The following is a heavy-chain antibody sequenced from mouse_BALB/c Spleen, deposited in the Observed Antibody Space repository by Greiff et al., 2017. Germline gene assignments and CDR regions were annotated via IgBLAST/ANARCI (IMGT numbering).Heavy chain of an antibody. CDR2: IWAGGST. J-gene: IGHJ4*01. V-gene: IGHV2-9*02. CDR3: ARDYGNYEGAMDY. Sequence: VMLVESGPGLVAPSQSLSITCTVSGFSLTSYGVHWVRQPPGKGLEWLGVIWAGGSTNYNSALMSRLSISKDNSKSQVFLKMNSLQTDDTAMYYCARDYGNYEGAMDYWGQGTSVTVSS. CDR1: GFSLTSYG. D-gene: IGHD2-1*01.